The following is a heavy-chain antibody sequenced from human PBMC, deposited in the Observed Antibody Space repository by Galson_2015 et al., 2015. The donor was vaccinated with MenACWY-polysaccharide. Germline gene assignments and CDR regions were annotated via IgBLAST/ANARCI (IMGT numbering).Heavy chain of an antibody. CDR2: ISKSGDSI. Sequence: SLRLSCAASGFSLGAWYMSWIRQAPGKGLEWLSYISKSGDSIYYGDSVKGRSAISRDNAKNSVYLQLNSLEVEDTAIYYCARGHYGLDVWGQGTTVTVSS. CDR1: GFSLGAWY. CDR3: ARGHYGLDV. J-gene: IGHJ6*02. V-gene: IGHV3-11*01.